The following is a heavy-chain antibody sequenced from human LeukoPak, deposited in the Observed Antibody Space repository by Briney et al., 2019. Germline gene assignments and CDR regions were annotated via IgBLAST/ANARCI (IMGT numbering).Heavy chain of an antibody. D-gene: IGHD5-24*01. CDR1: GGSFSGYY. CDR3: ACGEMATNPFDY. Sequence: SETLSLTCAVYGGSFSGYYWSWIRQPPGKGLEWIGEINHSGSTNYNPSLKSRVTISVDTSKNQFSLKLSSVTAADTAVYYCACGEMATNPFDYWGQGTLVTVSS. V-gene: IGHV4-34*01. CDR2: INHSGST. J-gene: IGHJ4*02.